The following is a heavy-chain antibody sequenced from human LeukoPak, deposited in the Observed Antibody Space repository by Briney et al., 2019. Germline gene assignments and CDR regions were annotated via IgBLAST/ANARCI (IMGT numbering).Heavy chain of an antibody. CDR1: GGSIRSDY. Sequence: SETLSLTCIVSGGSIRSDYWSWVRQPPGKGLEWIGYIHYSGNSNHNASLKSRVTISVDMSKNQFSLKLTSVTAADTAVYYCARLGRRTTVVPPDFDCWGQGTLVIVSS. CDR3: ARLGRRTTVVPPDFDC. V-gene: IGHV4-59*01. CDR2: IHYSGNS. J-gene: IGHJ4*02. D-gene: IGHD4-23*01.